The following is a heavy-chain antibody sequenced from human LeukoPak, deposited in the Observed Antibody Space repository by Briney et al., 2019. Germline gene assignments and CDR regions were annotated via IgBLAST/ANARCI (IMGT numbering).Heavy chain of an antibody. CDR3: ARGSAVSTDVYYYYGMDV. D-gene: IGHD4-17*01. J-gene: IGHJ6*04. V-gene: IGHV1-2*04. CDR2: INPNSGGT. Sequence: ASVKVSCKASGYTFTGYYMHWVRQAPGQGLEWMGWINPNSGGTNYAQKFQGWVTMTRDTSISTAYMELSRLRSDDTAVYYCARGSAVSTDVYYYYGMDVWGKGTTVTASS. CDR1: GYTFTGYY.